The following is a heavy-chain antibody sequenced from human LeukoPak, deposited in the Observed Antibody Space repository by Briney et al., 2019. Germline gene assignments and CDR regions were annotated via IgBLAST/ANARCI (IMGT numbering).Heavy chain of an antibody. V-gene: IGHV4-38-2*02. Sequence: SETLSLTCTVSGYSISSGYYWGWIRQPPGMGLEWIGSIYHSGSTYYNPSLKSRVTISVDTSKNQFSLKLSSVTAADTAVYYCARAPVVSSSSFGFDPWGQGTLVTVSS. CDR2: IYHSGST. CDR1: GYSISSGYY. CDR3: ARAPVVSSSSFGFDP. D-gene: IGHD6-13*01. J-gene: IGHJ5*02.